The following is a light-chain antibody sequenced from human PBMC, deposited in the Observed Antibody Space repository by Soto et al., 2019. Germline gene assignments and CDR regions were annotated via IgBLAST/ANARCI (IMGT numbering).Light chain of an antibody. CDR3: AAWDDSLIGYYV. CDR1: SSNIGSNT. CDR2: GND. V-gene: IGLV1-44*01. Sequence: QSVLTQPPSVSGTPGQRVIISCSGSSSNIGSNTANWYQQLPGMAPRLLIHGNDQRPSGVPDRFSGSKSGTSASLAISGLQSXDEADYYCAAWDDSLIGYYVFGTGTKV. J-gene: IGLJ1*01.